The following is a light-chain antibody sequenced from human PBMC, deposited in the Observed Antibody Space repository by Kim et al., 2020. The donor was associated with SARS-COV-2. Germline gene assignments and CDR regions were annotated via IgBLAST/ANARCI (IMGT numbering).Light chain of an antibody. CDR2: GAS. Sequence: LSQGERATLSCRASQSVSSSYLAWYQQKPGQAPRLLIYGASSRATGIPDRFSGSGSGTDFTLTISRLEPEDFAVYYCQQYGSSQTFGQGTKVDIK. CDR1: QSVSSSY. V-gene: IGKV3-20*01. CDR3: QQYGSSQT. J-gene: IGKJ1*01.